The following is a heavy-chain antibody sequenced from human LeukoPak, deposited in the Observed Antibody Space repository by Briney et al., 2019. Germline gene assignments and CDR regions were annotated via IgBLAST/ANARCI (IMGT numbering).Heavy chain of an antibody. CDR3: AREGPNTGYSYGYYGY. V-gene: IGHV4-39*07. Sequence: PSETLSLTCTVSGGSISSSSYYWGWIRQPPGKGLEWIGSVYYSGSTYYNPSLKSRVTISVDTSKNQFSLKLSSVTAADTAVYYCAREGPNTGYSYGYYGYWGQGTLVTVSS. CDR1: GGSISSSSYY. J-gene: IGHJ4*02. CDR2: VYYSGST. D-gene: IGHD5-18*01.